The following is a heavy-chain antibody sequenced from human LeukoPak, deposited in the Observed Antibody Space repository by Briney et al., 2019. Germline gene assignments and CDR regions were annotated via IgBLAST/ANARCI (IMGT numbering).Heavy chain of an antibody. V-gene: IGHV4-31*03. Sequence: PSETLSLTCTVSGGSISSGGYYWSWIRQHPGTGLEWIGYIYYSGSTYYNPSLKSRVTISVDTSKNQFSLKLSSVTAADTAVYYCARDRAASYYYGMDVWGQGTTVTVSS. CDR1: GGSISSGGYY. CDR2: IYYSGST. J-gene: IGHJ6*02. CDR3: ARDRAASYYYGMDV. D-gene: IGHD6-13*01.